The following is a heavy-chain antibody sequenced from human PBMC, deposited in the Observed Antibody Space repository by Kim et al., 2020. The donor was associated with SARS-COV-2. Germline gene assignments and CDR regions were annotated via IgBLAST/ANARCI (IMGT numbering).Heavy chain of an antibody. Sequence: GGSLRLSCAASGFTFDDYAMHWVRQAPGKGLEWVSGLSWNSGSIGYADSVKGRFTISRDNAKNSLYLQMNSLRAEDTALYYCANGGYYHSGSYEPPNGYWGQGTLVTVSS. CDR3: ANGGYYHSGSYEPPNGY. CDR1: GFTFDDYA. V-gene: IGHV3-9*01. D-gene: IGHD3-10*01. J-gene: IGHJ4*02. CDR2: LSWNSGSI.